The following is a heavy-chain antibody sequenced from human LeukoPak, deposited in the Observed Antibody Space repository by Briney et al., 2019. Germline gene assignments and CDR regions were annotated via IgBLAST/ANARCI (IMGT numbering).Heavy chain of an antibody. J-gene: IGHJ4*02. V-gene: IGHV3-66*01. CDR3: AKGPPDDFYDY. CDR1: GFTVSSNY. CDR2: IYSGGST. Sequence: GGSLRLSCAASGFTVSSNYMSWVRQAPGKGLEWVSVIYSGGSTYYADSVKGRFTISRDNSKNTLYLQMNSLRAEDTAVYYCAKGPPDDFYDYWGQGTLVTVSS. D-gene: IGHD3-3*01.